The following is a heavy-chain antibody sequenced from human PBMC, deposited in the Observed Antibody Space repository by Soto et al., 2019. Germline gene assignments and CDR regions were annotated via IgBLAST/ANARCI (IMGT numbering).Heavy chain of an antibody. CDR1: GYTFTGYY. V-gene: IGHV1-2*04. D-gene: IGHD6-19*01. CDR2: INPNSGGT. Sequence: GASVKVSCKASGYTFTGYYMHWVRQAPGQGLEWMGWINPNSGGTNYAQKFQGWVTMTRDTSTSTAYMELSRLRSDDTAVYYCARVPRNSSGWYDYWGQGTLVTVSS. CDR3: ARVPRNSSGWYDY. J-gene: IGHJ4*02.